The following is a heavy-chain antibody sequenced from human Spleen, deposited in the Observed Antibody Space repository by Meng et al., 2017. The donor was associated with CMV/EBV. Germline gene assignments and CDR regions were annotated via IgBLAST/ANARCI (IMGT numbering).Heavy chain of an antibody. D-gene: IGHD2-2*01. CDR2: IYYSGST. CDR3: AKDWDCTSTSCYLDYGMDV. V-gene: IGHV4-30-4*02. CDR1: GGSISSGDYY. Sequence: SETLSLTCTVSGGSISSGDYYWSWIRQPPGKGLEWIGYIYYSGSTYYNPSLKSRVTISVDTSKNQFSLKLRSVTAADTAVYYCAKDWDCTSTSCYLDYGMDVWGHGTTVTVSS. J-gene: IGHJ6*02.